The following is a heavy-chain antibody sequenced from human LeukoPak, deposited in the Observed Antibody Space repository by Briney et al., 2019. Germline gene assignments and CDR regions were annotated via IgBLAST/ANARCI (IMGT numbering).Heavy chain of an antibody. Sequence: GGSLRLSCAASGFTFSSYAMSWVRQAPGKGLEWVSAISGSGGSTYYADSVKGRFTISRDNSKNTLYLQINSLRAEDTAVYYCAKDRGEDSSGYGDYWGQGTLVTVSS. CDR1: GFTFSSYA. V-gene: IGHV3-23*01. J-gene: IGHJ4*02. D-gene: IGHD3-22*01. CDR2: ISGSGGST. CDR3: AKDRGEDSSGYGDY.